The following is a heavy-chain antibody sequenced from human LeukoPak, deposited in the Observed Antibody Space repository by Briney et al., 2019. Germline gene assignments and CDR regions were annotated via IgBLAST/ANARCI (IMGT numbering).Heavy chain of an antibody. CDR2: MYSGDSDI. CDR1: GYIFTAYW. V-gene: IGHV5-51*01. Sequence: GESLKISCRGSGYIFTAYWIAWVRQMPGKGLEWMGVMYSGDSDIKYSPSFQGQVTISADRSINTAYLQWSSLKASDTAMYYCARRAVAGFDYWGQGTLVTVSS. J-gene: IGHJ4*02. CDR3: ARRAVAGFDY. D-gene: IGHD6-19*01.